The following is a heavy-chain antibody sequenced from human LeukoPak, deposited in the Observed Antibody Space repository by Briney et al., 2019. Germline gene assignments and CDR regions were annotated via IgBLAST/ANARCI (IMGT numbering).Heavy chain of an antibody. Sequence: PGRSLRLSCAASGFTFSSYGMHWVRQAPGKGLEWVAVIWYDGSNKYYADSVKGRFTISRDNSKNTLYLQMNSLRAEDTAVYYCARVLVGRWLVPGGDYWGQGTLVTVSS. CDR2: IWYDGSNK. CDR3: ARVLVGRWLVPGGDY. D-gene: IGHD6-19*01. CDR1: GFTFSSYG. J-gene: IGHJ4*02. V-gene: IGHV3-33*01.